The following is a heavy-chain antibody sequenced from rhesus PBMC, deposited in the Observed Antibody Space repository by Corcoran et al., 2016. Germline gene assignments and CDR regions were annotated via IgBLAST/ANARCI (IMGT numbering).Heavy chain of an antibody. J-gene: IGHJ4*01. CDR2: IYGGCGSK. CDR1: GYSISSGYY. V-gene: IGHV4S14*01. Sequence: QVQLQESGPGLVKPSETLSLTCAVSGYSISSGYYWGWIRQPPGTGLEWIGSIYGGCGSKYLNPALKSRVTLAVDTSNNQFSLKLSSVTAADTAVYYCARERANIWTGYLGYYFDYWGQGVLVTVSS. D-gene: IGHD3-3*01. CDR3: ARERANIWTGYLGYYFDY.